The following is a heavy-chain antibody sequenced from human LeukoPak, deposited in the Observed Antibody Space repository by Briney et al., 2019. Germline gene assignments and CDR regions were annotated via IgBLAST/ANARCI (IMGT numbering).Heavy chain of an antibody. Sequence: PGGSLRLSCAGSGFTFSSYWMSWVRQAPGKGLEWVAVIWYDGSNKYYADSVKGRFTISRDNSKNTLYLQMNSLRAEDTAVYYCARGVVAAAGTYYYYGMDVWGQGTTVTVSS. J-gene: IGHJ6*02. D-gene: IGHD6-13*01. CDR2: IWYDGSNK. CDR1: GFTFSSYW. V-gene: IGHV3-33*08. CDR3: ARGVVAAAGTYYYYGMDV.